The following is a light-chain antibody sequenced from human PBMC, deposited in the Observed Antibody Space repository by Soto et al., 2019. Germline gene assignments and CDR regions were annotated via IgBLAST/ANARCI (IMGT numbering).Light chain of an antibody. CDR2: ENN. Sequence: QSVLTQPPSTSGPPGQRVTMSCSGSSSNIGGNTVNWYQQFPGTAPKLLIYENNQRPSGVPDRFSGSKSGTSASLAISGLQSEDEAEYHCAAWDDSLKGPVFGGGTKLTVL. J-gene: IGLJ3*02. CDR3: AAWDDSLKGPV. CDR1: SSNIGGNT. V-gene: IGLV1-44*01.